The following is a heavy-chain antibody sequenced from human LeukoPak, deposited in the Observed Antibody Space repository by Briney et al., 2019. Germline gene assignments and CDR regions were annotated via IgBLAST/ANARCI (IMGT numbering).Heavy chain of an antibody. D-gene: IGHD1-26*01. V-gene: IGHV6-1*01. J-gene: IGHJ6*02. CDR3: ARTRWELLVYYYYGMDV. CDR2: TYYRSKWYN. CDR1: GDSVSSNSAA. Sequence: SQTLSLTCAISGDSVSSNSAAWNWIRQSPSRGLERLGRTYYRSKWYNDYAVSVKSRININPDTSKNQFSLQLNSVIPEDTAVYYCARTRWELLVYYYYGMDVWGQGTTVTVSS.